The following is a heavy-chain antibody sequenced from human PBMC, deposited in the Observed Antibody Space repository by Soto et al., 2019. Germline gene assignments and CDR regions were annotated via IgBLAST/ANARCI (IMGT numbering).Heavy chain of an antibody. CDR3: ARRLTPYSSSWYYFDY. Sequence: PGCSLKISCASCGYSVCSSWIGWARQIPGKGLEWMGIIYPGDSDTRYSPAFQVQVTISADKSISTAYLQWNSLKASDTAMYYCARRLTPYSSSWYYFDYWGQGTLVTVSS. V-gene: IGHV5-51*01. D-gene: IGHD6-13*01. CDR2: IYPGDSDT. CDR1: GYSVCSSW. J-gene: IGHJ4*02.